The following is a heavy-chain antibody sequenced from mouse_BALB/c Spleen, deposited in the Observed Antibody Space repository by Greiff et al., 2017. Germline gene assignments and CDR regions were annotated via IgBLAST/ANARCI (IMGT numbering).Heavy chain of an antibody. CDR1: GFTFSSFG. V-gene: IGHV5-17*02. CDR3: ARWEYGNYEGVFDY. Sequence: EVKLVESGGGLVQPGGSRKLSCAASGFTFSSFGMHWVRQAPEKGLEWVAYISSGSSTIYYADTVKGRFTISRDNPKNTLFLQMTSLRSEDTAMYYCARWEYGNYEGVFDYWGQGTTLTVSS. CDR2: ISSGSSTI. D-gene: IGHD2-10*02. J-gene: IGHJ2*01.